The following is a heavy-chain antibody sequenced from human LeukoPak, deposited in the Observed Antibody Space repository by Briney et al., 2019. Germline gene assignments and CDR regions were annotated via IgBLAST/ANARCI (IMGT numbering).Heavy chain of an antibody. V-gene: IGHV3-30-3*02. CDR2: ISYDGSNK. CDR3: AKHLQSISTPLDY. J-gene: IGHJ4*02. CDR1: GFTFSSYA. Sequence: AGGSLRLSCAASGFTFSSYAMHWVRQAPGKGLEWVAVISYDGSNKYYADSVKGRFTISRDNSKNTLYLQMNSLRAGDTAVYCCAKHLQSISTPLDYWGQGTLVTVSS. D-gene: IGHD3-3*01.